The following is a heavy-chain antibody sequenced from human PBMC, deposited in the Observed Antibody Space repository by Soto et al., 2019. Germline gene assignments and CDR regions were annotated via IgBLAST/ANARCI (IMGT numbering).Heavy chain of an antibody. V-gene: IGHV3-30-3*01. CDR2: ISYDGSNK. J-gene: IGHJ4*02. D-gene: IGHD4-4*01. CDR1: GFTFSSYA. CDR3: ARVGATTVTQSYFDY. Sequence: QVQLVESGGGVVQPGRSLRLSCAASGFTFSSYAMHWVRQAPGKGLEWVAVISYDGSNKYYADSVKGRFTISRDNSTNTLSLQMNSLRAEDTAVYYCARVGATTVTQSYFDYWGQGTLVTVSS.